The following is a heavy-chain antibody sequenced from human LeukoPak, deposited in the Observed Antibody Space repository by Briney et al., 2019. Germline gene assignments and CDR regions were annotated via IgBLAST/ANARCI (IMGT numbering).Heavy chain of an antibody. J-gene: IGHJ4*02. CDR2: IYSGGST. CDR1: GFTFSSYA. V-gene: IGHV3-66*01. Sequence: GSLRLSCAASGFTFSSYAMSWVRQAPGKGLEWVSIIYSGGSTYYADSVKGRFTISRDNSKNTLYLQMNSLRAEDTAVYYCARVTGYFDYWGQGTLVTVSS. CDR3: ARVTGYFDY. D-gene: IGHD3-10*01.